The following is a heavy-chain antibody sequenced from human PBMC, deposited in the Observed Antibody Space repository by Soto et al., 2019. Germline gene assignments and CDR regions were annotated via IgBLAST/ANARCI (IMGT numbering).Heavy chain of an antibody. CDR1: GGTFSSYA. D-gene: IGHD4-17*01. CDR3: AIHPHRTTVTTLRKKYYFDY. CDR2: IIPIFGTA. J-gene: IGHJ4*02. Sequence: ASVKVSCKASGGTFSSYAISWVRQAPGQGLEWMGGIIPIFGTANYAQKFQGRVTITADESTSTAYMELSSLRSEDTAVYYCAIHPHRTTVTTLRKKYYFDYWGQGTLVTVSS. V-gene: IGHV1-69*13.